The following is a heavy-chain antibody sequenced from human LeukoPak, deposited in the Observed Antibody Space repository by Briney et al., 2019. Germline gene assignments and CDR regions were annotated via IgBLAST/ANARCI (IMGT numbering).Heavy chain of an antibody. J-gene: IGHJ4*02. Sequence: MSSETLTLTCTVSGGSISSYYWSWLRQPPGKGLEWIGYIYYSGSTIYNPSLKSRVTISVDTSKNQFSLKLSSVTAADTTVYYCAGGRRDAYNYNYWGQGTLVTVSS. CDR3: AGGRRDAYNYNY. CDR2: IYYSGST. D-gene: IGHD5-24*01. CDR1: GGSISSYY. V-gene: IGHV4-59*01.